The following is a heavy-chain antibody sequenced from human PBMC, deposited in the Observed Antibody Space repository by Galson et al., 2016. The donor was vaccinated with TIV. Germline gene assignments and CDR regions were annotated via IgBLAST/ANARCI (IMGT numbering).Heavy chain of an antibody. J-gene: IGHJ4*02. CDR2: ISYDGSN. V-gene: IGHV3-30-3*01. D-gene: IGHD1-14*01. CDR1: GFTFSSYP. Sequence: SLRLSCAASGFTFSSYPMNWVRQAPGKGLEWVAVISYDGSNNADSVKGRFTISRDKSKNTPYLQMNSLRAEDTAVYYCARTLTSYYFDYWGQGTLITVSS. CDR3: ARTLTSYYFDY.